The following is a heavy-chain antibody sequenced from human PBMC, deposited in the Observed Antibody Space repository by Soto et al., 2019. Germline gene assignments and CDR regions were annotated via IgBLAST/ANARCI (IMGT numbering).Heavy chain of an antibody. CDR3: ARDQDYYDSSGYYLFDY. V-gene: IGHV3-48*02. CDR2: ISSSSSTI. D-gene: IGHD3-22*01. J-gene: IGHJ4*02. CDR1: GFTFSSYS. Sequence: GGSLRLSCAASGFTFSSYSMNWVRQAPGKGLEWVSYISSSSSTIYYADSVKGRFTISRDNAKNSLYLQMNSLRDEDTAVYYCARDQDYYDSSGYYLFDYWGQGTLVTVSS.